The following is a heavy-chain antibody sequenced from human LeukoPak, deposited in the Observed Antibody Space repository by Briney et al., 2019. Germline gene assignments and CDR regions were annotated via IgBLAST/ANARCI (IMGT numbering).Heavy chain of an antibody. V-gene: IGHV3-23*01. CDR3: AKDIQLST. J-gene: IGHJ3*01. Sequence: GGSLRLSCAASGFTFSVAAMTWVRLAPGKGLEWVSLIGASGESTYYADSVKGRFTISRDNSKNTLSLQMNSLRVEDTAMYFCAKDIQLSTWGLGTMVTVSS. CDR1: GFTFSVAA. CDR2: IGASGEST. D-gene: IGHD5-24*01.